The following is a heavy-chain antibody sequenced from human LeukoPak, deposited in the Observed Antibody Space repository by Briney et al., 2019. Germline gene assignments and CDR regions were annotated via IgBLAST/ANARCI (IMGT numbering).Heavy chain of an antibody. J-gene: IGHJ4*02. CDR1: GGTFSSYA. CDR3: ARGSPKGSSWFYFDY. V-gene: IGHV1-69*13. Sequence: EASVKVSCKASGGTFSSYAISWVRQAPGQGLEWMGGIIPIFGTANYAQKFQGRVTITADESTSTAYMELSSLRSEDTAVYYCARGSPKGSSWFYFDYWGQGTLVTVSS. CDR2: IIPIFGTA. D-gene: IGHD6-13*01.